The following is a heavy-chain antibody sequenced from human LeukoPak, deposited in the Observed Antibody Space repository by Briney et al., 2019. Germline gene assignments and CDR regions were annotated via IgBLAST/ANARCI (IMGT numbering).Heavy chain of an antibody. CDR3: ARGPYSYDISGAFDI. D-gene: IGHD3-22*01. Sequence: PSETLSLTCTVSGDSISSGDYYWSWIRQPAGKGLEWIGRISSSGSTNYNPSLKSRVTISVDTSKNQFSLKLSSVTAADTALYFCARGPYSYDISGAFDIWGQGTMVTVSS. CDR2: ISSSGST. J-gene: IGHJ3*02. V-gene: IGHV4-61*02. CDR1: GDSISSGDYY.